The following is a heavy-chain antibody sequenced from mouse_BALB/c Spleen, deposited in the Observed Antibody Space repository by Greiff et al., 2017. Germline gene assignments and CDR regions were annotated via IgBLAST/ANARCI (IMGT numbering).Heavy chain of an antibody. CDR2: IWSGGST. Sequence: QVQLKESGPGLVQPSQSLSITCTVSGFSLTSYGVHWVRQSPGKGLEWLGVIWSGGSTDYNAAFISRLSISKDNSKSQVFFKMNSLQANDTAIYYCARNRDDYDVGFAYWGQGTLVTVSA. CDR1: GFSLTSYG. J-gene: IGHJ3*01. V-gene: IGHV2-2*02. D-gene: IGHD2-4*01. CDR3: ARNRDDYDVGFAY.